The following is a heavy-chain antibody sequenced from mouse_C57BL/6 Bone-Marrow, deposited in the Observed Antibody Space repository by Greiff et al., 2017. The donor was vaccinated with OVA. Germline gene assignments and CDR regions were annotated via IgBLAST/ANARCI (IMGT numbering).Heavy chain of an antibody. Sequence: EVKLMESGGGLVQPGGSLSLSCAASGFTFTDYYMSWVRQPPGKALEWLGFIRNKANGYTTEYSASVKGRFTISRDNSQSILYLQMNALRAEDSATYYCARFLVITTVVATPYYAMDYWGQGTSVTVSS. V-gene: IGHV7-3*01. J-gene: IGHJ4*01. CDR1: GFTFTDYY. CDR2: IRNKANGYTT. D-gene: IGHD1-1*01. CDR3: ARFLVITTVVATPYYAMDY.